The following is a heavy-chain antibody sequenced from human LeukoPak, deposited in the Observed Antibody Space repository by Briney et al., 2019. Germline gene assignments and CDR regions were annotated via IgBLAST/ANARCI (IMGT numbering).Heavy chain of an antibody. D-gene: IGHD4-17*01. CDR3: AGLDYGASQWFDC. Sequence: ASVKVSCKASGYTFTSYDINWVRQAPGQGLEWMGWMNPNSGNTGYAQKFQGRVTMTRNTSISTAYMELSSLRSEATAVYYCAGLDYGASQWFDCWGQGTLVTVSS. J-gene: IGHJ5*01. CDR2: MNPNSGNT. V-gene: IGHV1-8*01. CDR1: GYTFTSYD.